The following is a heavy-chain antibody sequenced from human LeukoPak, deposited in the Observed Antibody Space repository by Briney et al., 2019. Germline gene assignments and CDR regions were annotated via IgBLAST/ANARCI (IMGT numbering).Heavy chain of an antibody. D-gene: IGHD4-17*01. CDR3: ARSHSVTYGFDY. Sequence: ASVKVSCKASGDSFKNYAVSLVRQAPGQGFEWMGGILTVFGTTNYEQKFQDTLTLTTDESTTTAYMELNSPTSDDTAVYYCARSHSVTYGFDYWRQGTLVIVSS. CDR1: GDSFKNYA. J-gene: IGHJ4*02. V-gene: IGHV1-69*05. CDR2: ILTVFGTT.